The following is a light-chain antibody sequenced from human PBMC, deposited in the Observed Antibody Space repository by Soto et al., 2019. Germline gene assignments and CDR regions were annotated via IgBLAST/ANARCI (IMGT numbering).Light chain of an antibody. Sequence: AIRMTQSPSSFSASTGDRVTITCRASQGISSYLAWYQQKPGKAPKLLIYAASTLQSGVPSRFSGGGSRTDFTLTLSSLQTEDFATYYCQQSYRSPYTFGQGTKLEI. J-gene: IGKJ2*01. CDR1: QGISSY. V-gene: IGKV1-8*01. CDR3: QQSYRSPYT. CDR2: AAS.